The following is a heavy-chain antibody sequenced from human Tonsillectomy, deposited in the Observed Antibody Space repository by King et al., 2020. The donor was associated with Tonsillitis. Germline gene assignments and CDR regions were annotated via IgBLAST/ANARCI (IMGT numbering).Heavy chain of an antibody. V-gene: IGHV3-9*01. CDR1: GFTFDDYA. CDR3: AKYGSVAGTSWYFDL. D-gene: IGHD6-19*01. CDR2: ISWNSGSI. J-gene: IGHJ2*01. Sequence: VQLVESGGGLVQPGRSLRLSCAASGFTFDDYAMHWVRQAPGKGLEWVSGISWNSGSIGYADSVKGRFTISRDNAKNSLYLQMNSLRADDTALYYCAKYGSVAGTSWYFDLWRRGTLVTVSS.